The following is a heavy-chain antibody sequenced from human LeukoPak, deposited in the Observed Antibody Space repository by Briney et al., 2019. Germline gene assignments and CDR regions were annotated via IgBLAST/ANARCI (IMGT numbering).Heavy chain of an antibody. V-gene: IGHV1-18*04. D-gene: IGHD3-9*01. Sequence: ASVKVSCKASGYTFTSYGISWVRQAPGQGLEWMGWISAYNGNTNYAQKLQGRVTMTTDTSTSTAYMELRSLRSDDTAAYYCARVGPNYYDILTGPEWFDPWGQGTLVTVSS. J-gene: IGHJ5*02. CDR3: ARVGPNYYDILTGPEWFDP. CDR2: ISAYNGNT. CDR1: GYTFTSYG.